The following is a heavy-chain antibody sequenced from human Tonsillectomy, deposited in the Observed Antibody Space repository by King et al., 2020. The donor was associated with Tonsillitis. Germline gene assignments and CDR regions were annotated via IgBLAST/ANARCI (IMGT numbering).Heavy chain of an antibody. V-gene: IGHV3-48*01. CDR3: ARDLDYRSSHHYYYYGMDV. CDR1: GFTFSSYS. Sequence: VQLVQSGGGLVQPGGSLRLSCAASGFTFSSYSRNWVRQAPGKGLDGVSYISSSISTIYYADSVKGRFTISRDNAKNSLYLQMNSLRAEDTAVYYCARDLDYRSSHHYYYYGMDVWGQGTTVTVSS. J-gene: IGHJ6*02. CDR2: ISSSISTI. D-gene: IGHD6-6*01.